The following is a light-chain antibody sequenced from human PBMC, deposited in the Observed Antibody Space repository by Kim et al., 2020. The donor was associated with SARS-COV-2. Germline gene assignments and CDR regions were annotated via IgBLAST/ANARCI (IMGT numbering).Light chain of an antibody. CDR1: QSVGSF. CDR2: DAS. CDR3: QQRSGWHTRIT. Sequence: PGERANLSCRASQSVGSFITWYQQKPGRAPRLLIYDASGRATGIPARSSGSGSGTLFTLTISSLGREDFAVYYCQQRSGWHTRITFGQGTRLEIK. V-gene: IGKV3D-11*02. J-gene: IGKJ5*01.